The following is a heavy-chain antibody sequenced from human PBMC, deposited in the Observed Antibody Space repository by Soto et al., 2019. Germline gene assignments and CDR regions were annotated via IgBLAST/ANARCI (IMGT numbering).Heavy chain of an antibody. V-gene: IGHV4-38-2*01. CDR2: IYHSGST. J-gene: IGHJ2*01. D-gene: IGHD1-26*01. Sequence: KSSETLSLTCAVSGYSITGGYYCGWFRQPPGKGLEWIGSIYHSGSTSYNPSLKSRITISVDKSNNQFSLRLTSVTAADTAVYYCARGMDGTYYYYWYFDLWGRGTLVTVSS. CDR1: GYSITGGYY. CDR3: ARGMDGTYYYYWYFDL.